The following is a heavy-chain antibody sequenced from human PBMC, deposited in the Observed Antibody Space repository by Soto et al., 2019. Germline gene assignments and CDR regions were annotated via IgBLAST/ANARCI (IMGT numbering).Heavy chain of an antibody. CDR1: GYTFTSYG. V-gene: IGHV1-18*01. CDR3: ARGSLVVVAADDDGFDI. CDR2: ISAYNGNT. Sequence: ASVKVSCKASGYTFTSYGISWVRQAPGQGLEWMGWISAYNGNTNYAQKLQGRVTMTTDTSTSTAYMELRSLRSGDTAVYYCARGSLVVVAADDDGFDIWGQATLVT. J-gene: IGHJ3*02. D-gene: IGHD2-15*01.